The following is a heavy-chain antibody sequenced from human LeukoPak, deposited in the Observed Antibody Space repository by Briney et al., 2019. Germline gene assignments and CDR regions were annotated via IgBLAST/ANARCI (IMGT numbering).Heavy chain of an antibody. CDR3: ARDPDYRFLEYIRPNHYG. CDR1: GGSISSGSYY. J-gene: IGHJ6*01. D-gene: IGHD3-3*01. CDR2: IYTSGST. Sequence: SETLSLTCTVSGGSISSGSYYWSWIRQPAGKGLEWIGRIYTSGSTNYNPSLKSRVTISVDTSKNQFSLKLSSVTAADTAVYYCARDPDYRFLEYIRPNHYG. V-gene: IGHV4-61*02.